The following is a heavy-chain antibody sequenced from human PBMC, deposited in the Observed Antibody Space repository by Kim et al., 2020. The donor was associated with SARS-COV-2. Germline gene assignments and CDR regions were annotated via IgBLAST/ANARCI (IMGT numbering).Heavy chain of an antibody. D-gene: IGHD1-1*01. Sequence: SETLSLTCAVSGVSITNYYWSWIRQPPGKGLEWISYFNHSGSTNHNASLSSRISISFDTSKNQFSLKLCSVTAADTAVYYCARFHLEPLSHYYFDYWGQG. CDR2: FNHSGST. CDR3: ARFHLEPLSHYYFDY. CDR1: GVSITNYY. V-gene: IGHV4-59*01. J-gene: IGHJ4*02.